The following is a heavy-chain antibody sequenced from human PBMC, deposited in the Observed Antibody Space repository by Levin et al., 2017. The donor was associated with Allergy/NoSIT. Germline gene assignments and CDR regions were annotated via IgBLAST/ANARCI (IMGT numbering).Heavy chain of an antibody. CDR2: TYYRSKWYN. CDR3: ARGREIAVAGPYFDY. V-gene: IGHV6-1*01. Sequence: SRGLEWLGRTYYRSKWYNDYAVSVKSRITINPDTSKNQFSLQLNSVTPEDTAVYYCARGREIAVAGPYFDYWGQGTLVTVSS. J-gene: IGHJ4*02. D-gene: IGHD6-19*01.